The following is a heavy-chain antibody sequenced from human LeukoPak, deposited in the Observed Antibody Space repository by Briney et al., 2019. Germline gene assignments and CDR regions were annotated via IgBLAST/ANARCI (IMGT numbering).Heavy chain of an antibody. Sequence: GESLRLSCAVSGLDFSGYAMSWVRQAPGKGLEWVSGIGSDGSTHYEESVKGRFAISRDNSKSTLYLQMNSLRAEDTAMYYCVRDRCSSCHYFDCWGQGTLVTVSS. CDR2: IGSDGST. D-gene: IGHD6-13*01. V-gene: IGHV3-23*01. J-gene: IGHJ4*02. CDR3: VRDRCSSCHYFDC. CDR1: GLDFSGYA.